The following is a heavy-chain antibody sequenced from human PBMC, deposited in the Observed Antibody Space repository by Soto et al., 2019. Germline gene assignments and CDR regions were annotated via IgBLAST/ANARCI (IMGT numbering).Heavy chain of an antibody. V-gene: IGHV2-5*02. CDR1: GFSLSTSRVG. D-gene: IGHD2-21*02. Sequence: QITLKESGPTLVKPTQTLTLTCTFSGFSLSTSRVGVGWIRQPPGKALEWLALIYWDDDKRYSPSLKSRLTITKDTSNNQVVLTMTNTYPVDTATYYCAHTSGGGNSACFDYWCQGTLVTVSS. J-gene: IGHJ4*02. CDR2: IYWDDDK. CDR3: AHTSGGGNSACFDY.